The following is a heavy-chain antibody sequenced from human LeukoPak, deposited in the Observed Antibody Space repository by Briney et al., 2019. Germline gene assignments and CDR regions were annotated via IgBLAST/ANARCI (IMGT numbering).Heavy chain of an antibody. CDR1: GYSISNGYY. J-gene: IGHJ5*02. D-gene: IGHD5-12*01. CDR3: ASIGARDLGGYSGYDSNWFDP. CDR2: IYHSGSI. V-gene: IGHV4-38-2*02. Sequence: PSETLSLTCTVSGYSISNGYYWGWIRQPPGKGLEWIGSIYHSGSIYYNPSLKSRVTISVDTSKNQLSLKLSSVTAADTAVYYCASIGARDLGGYSGYDSNWFDPWGQGTLVTVSS.